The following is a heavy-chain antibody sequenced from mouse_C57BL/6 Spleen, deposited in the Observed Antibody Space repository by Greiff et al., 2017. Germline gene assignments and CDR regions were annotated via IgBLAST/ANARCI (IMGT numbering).Heavy chain of an antibody. V-gene: IGHV7-3*01. CDR3: ARDEIYDGYCEKAMDY. Sequence: EVKLVESGGGLVQPGGSLSLSCAASGFTFTDYYMSWVRQPPGKALEWLGFIRNKANGYTTEYSASVKGRFTISRDNSQSILYLQMNALRAEDSATYYGARDEIYDGYCEKAMDYWGQGTSVTVSS. J-gene: IGHJ4*01. CDR1: GFTFTDYY. D-gene: IGHD2-3*01. CDR2: IRNKANGYTT.